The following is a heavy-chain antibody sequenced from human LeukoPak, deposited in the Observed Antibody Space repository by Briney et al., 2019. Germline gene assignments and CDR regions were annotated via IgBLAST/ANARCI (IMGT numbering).Heavy chain of an antibody. J-gene: IGHJ4*02. D-gene: IGHD3-22*01. CDR3: AKDIGRYYYDSSGYYDY. CDR1: GFTFDDYA. Sequence: GRSLRLSCAASGFTFDDYAMHWVRQAPGKGLEWVSGISWNSGSIGYADSVKGRFTISRDNAKNSLYLQMNSLRAEDMALYYCAKDIGRYYYDSSGYYDYWGRGTLVTVSS. V-gene: IGHV3-9*03. CDR2: ISWNSGSI.